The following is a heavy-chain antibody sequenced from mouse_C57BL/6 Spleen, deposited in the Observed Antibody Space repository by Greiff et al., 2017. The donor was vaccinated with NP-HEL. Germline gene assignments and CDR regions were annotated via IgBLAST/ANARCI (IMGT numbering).Heavy chain of an antibody. CDR2: ISYDGSN. V-gene: IGHV3-6*01. D-gene: IGHD2-4*01. CDR1: GYSITSGYY. CDR3: AYDYGYYYAMDY. Sequence: DVQLQESGPGLVKPSQSLSLTCSVTGYSITSGYYWNWIRQFPGNKLEWMGYISYDGSNNYNPSLKNRISITRDTSKNQFFLKLNSVTTEDTATYYCAYDYGYYYAMDYWGQGTSVTVSS. J-gene: IGHJ4*01.